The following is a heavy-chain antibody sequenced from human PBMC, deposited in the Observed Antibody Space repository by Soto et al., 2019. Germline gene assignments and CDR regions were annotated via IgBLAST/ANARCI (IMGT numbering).Heavy chain of an antibody. CDR1: GFTFSSYE. D-gene: IGHD3-22*01. V-gene: IGHV3-48*03. J-gene: IGHJ6*02. Sequence: WGSLRLSCAASGFTFSSYEMNWVRQAPGKGLEWVSYISSSGSTIYYADSVKGRFTISRDNAKNSLYLQMNSLRAEDTAVYYCARAPDDSSGYSDYYYYGMDVWGQGTTVTVSS. CDR3: ARAPDDSSGYSDYYYYGMDV. CDR2: ISSSGSTI.